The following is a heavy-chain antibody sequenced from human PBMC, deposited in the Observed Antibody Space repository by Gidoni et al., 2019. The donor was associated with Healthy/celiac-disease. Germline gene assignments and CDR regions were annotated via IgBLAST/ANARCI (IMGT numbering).Heavy chain of an antibody. Sequence: QVQLVQSGAEVKQPGASVKVSCKASGYTFTSYDINWVRQATGQGLEWMGWMNPNSGNTGYAQKFQGRVTMTRNTSISTAYMELSSLRSEDTAVYYCARDCSSTSCYLSYYGMDVWGQGTTVTVSS. D-gene: IGHD2-2*01. CDR3: ARDCSSTSCYLSYYGMDV. CDR2: MNPNSGNT. V-gene: IGHV1-8*01. J-gene: IGHJ6*02. CDR1: GYTFTSYD.